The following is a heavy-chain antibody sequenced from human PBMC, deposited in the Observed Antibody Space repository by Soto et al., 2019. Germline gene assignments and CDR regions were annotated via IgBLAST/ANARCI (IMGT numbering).Heavy chain of an antibody. V-gene: IGHV4-4*02. CDR2: IYHSGST. CDR1: GGSISSNKW. CDR3: ARDDHIVVVPTSLGAMDV. J-gene: IGHJ6*02. D-gene: IGHD2-2*01. Sequence: SETLSLTCAVYGGSISSNKWWSWVRQPPGKGLEWIGEIYHSGSTNYNPSLKSRVTISLDKSKNQFSLKLTSMTAADSAVYYCARDDHIVVVPTSLGAMDVWGQGTTVTVS.